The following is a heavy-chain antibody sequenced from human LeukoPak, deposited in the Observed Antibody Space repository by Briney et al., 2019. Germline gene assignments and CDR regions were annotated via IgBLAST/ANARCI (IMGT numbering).Heavy chain of an antibody. J-gene: IGHJ4*02. Sequence: SETLSLTCTVSGGSISGYYWNWIRQPPGKGLEWIAYISYSGSTSYNPSLKSRVTISVDTSNNQFSLELTSVTAADTAVYYCARLSSGYYPPFDCWGQGTLVTVSS. V-gene: IGHV4-59*08. CDR3: ARLSSGYYPPFDC. CDR1: GGSISGYY. CDR2: ISYSGST. D-gene: IGHD3-22*01.